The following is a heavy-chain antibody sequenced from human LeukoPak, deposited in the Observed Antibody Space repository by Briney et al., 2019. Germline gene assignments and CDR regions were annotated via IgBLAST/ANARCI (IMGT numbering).Heavy chain of an antibody. CDR2: INPSGGST. CDR3: ARVDYGGNSGYYFDY. Sequence: GASVKVSCKAYGYTFTSYYMHWVRQAPGQGLEWMGIINPSGGSTSYAQKFQGRVTMTRDMSTSTVYMELSSLRSEYTAVYYCARVDYGGNSGYYFDYWGQGTLVTVSS. CDR1: GYTFTSYY. D-gene: IGHD4-23*01. V-gene: IGHV1-46*01. J-gene: IGHJ4*02.